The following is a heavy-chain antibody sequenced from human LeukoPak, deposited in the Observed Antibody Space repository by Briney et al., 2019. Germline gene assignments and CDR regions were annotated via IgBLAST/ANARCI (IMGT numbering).Heavy chain of an antibody. J-gene: IGHJ6*02. CDR3: ARDKEYSSGWSSDWYSYYGMDV. Sequence: GGSLRLSCAASGFTFSSYGMHWVSQAPGKGLEWVAFIRYDGSDKYYADSVKGRFTISRDNSKNTLYLQMNSLRAEDTAVYYCARDKEYSSGWSSDWYSYYGMDVWGQGTTVTVSS. D-gene: IGHD6-19*01. V-gene: IGHV3-30*02. CDR2: IRYDGSDK. CDR1: GFTFSSYG.